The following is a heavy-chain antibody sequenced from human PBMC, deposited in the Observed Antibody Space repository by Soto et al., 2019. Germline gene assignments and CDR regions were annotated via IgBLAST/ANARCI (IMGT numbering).Heavy chain of an antibody. V-gene: IGHV4-31*03. Sequence: QVQLQASGPGLVKPSQTLSLTCTVSGGSISSGGYYWSWIRQHPGKGLEWIGYIYYSGSTYYNPSLKGRVTLXXDXTXXQVSLRLSSVTAADTAVYDCAGGRGSGWYWPPFDYWGQGTLVTVSS. CDR3: AGGRGSGWYWPPFDY. CDR1: GGSISSGGYY. CDR2: IYYSGST. J-gene: IGHJ4*02. D-gene: IGHD6-13*01.